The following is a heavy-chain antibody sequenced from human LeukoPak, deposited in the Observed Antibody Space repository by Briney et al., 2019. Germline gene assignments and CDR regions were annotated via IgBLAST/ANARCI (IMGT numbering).Heavy chain of an antibody. CDR2: IWRDGSNK. D-gene: IGHD3/OR15-3a*01. J-gene: IGHJ4*02. CDR1: GFTFSTYA. Sequence: GGSLRLSCAASGFTFSTYAMHWVRQAPGKGLEWVAVIWRDGSNKYYADSVKGRFTVSRDNSKNTLYLQMNSLRAEDTAVYYCAREGLGYYYFDYWGQGTLVTVSS. CDR3: AREGLGYYYFDY. V-gene: IGHV3-33*01.